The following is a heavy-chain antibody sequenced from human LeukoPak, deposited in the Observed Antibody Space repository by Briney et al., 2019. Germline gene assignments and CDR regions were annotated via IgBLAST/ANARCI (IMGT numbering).Heavy chain of an antibody. Sequence: ASVKVSCKVSRYTLTELSMQWVPQAPGKGLEGLGGFDPEDVEAVYAQKFQGRLTLTEHTSPHTANMELSSLMCDAPPGYYFAADPGGYWSGNGCNSVDHWGQGTLVSVSS. V-gene: IGHV1-24*01. CDR1: RYTLTELS. CDR2: FDPEDVEA. CDR3: AADPGGYWSGNGCNSVDH. J-gene: IGHJ4*02. D-gene: IGHD2-15*01.